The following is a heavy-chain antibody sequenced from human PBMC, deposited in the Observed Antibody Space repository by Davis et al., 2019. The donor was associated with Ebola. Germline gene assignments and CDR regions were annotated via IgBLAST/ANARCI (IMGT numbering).Heavy chain of an antibody. CDR2: IYSGDSDT. V-gene: IGHV5-51*01. CDR1: GYSFISYW. CDR3: ARADYYGSGSYHFDY. D-gene: IGHD3-10*01. Sequence: KVSCKGSGYSFISYWIAWVRQMPGKGPEWMGIIYSGDSDTRYSPSFQGHVTISADKSISTAYLQWSSLKASDTAMYYCARADYYGSGSYHFDYWGQGTLVTVSS. J-gene: IGHJ4*02.